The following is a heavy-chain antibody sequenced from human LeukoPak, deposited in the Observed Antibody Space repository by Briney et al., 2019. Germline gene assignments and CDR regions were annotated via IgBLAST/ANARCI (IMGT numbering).Heavy chain of an antibody. Sequence: ASVKVSCKASGYTFTTYNINWVRQAPGQGLEWMGWITADNGNTNYAQKFQGRVTMTTDTSTSTVYMELRSLRSDDTAVYYCARAANNYSSNWYGVMYYFDYWGQGTLVTVSS. CDR1: GYTFTTYN. V-gene: IGHV1-18*01. J-gene: IGHJ4*02. D-gene: IGHD6-13*01. CDR3: ARAANNYSSNWYGVMYYFDY. CDR2: ITADNGNT.